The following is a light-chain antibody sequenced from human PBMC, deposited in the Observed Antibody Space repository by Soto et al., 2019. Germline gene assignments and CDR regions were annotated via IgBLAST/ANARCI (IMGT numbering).Light chain of an antibody. CDR1: QSISSW. CDR2: DAS. V-gene: IGKV1-5*01. CDR3: QQYNSYSLT. J-gene: IGKJ1*01. Sequence: DIQMTQSPSTLSASVGDRVTITCRASQSISSWLAWYQQKPGKAPNLLIYDASSLESGVPSRFSGSGSGTEGTITISSLQPDDFETYYCQQYNSYSLTFGQGTKVDIK.